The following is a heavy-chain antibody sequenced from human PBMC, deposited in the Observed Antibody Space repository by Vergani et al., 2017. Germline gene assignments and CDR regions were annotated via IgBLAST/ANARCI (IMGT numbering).Heavy chain of an antibody. CDR3: AREYSSTSGRACDF. V-gene: IGHV3-48*01. Sequence: QLVESGGGWVQPGGSLRLSCVVSGFDFSSYIMNWVRQAPGKGLEWVSFVSTGTKSQSYAESVKGRFTISRDSAKNSLYLQMDSLRAGDTAVYYCAREYSSTSGRACDFWGQGTKVTVSS. J-gene: IGHJ3*01. CDR2: VSTGTKSQ. D-gene: IGHD2-2*01. CDR1: GFDFSSYI.